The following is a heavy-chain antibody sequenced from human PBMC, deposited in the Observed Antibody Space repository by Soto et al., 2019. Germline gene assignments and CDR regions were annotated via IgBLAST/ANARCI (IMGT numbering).Heavy chain of an antibody. D-gene: IGHD2-2*01. V-gene: IGHV3-21*01. CDR1: GFTFSSYS. Sequence: EVQLVESGGGLVKPGGSLRLSCAASGFTFSSYSMNWVRQAPGKGLEWVSSISSSSSYIYYADSVKGRFTISRDNAKNSLSLQRNSLRVEDTAVYYCARAGGRDHVLLSQTYNFDPWGQGPLVIVS. CDR2: ISSSSSYI. J-gene: IGHJ5*02. CDR3: ARAGGRDHVLLSQTYNFDP.